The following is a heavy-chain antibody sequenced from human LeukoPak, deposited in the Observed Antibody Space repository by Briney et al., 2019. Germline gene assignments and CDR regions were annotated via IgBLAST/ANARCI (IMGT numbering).Heavy chain of an antibody. J-gene: IGHJ4*02. D-gene: IGHD3-9*01. V-gene: IGHV1-18*01. CDR2: ISAYNGNT. Sequence: ASVKVSCKASGYTFTSYGTSWMRQAPGQGLEWMGWISAYNGNTNYAQKLQGRVTMTTDTSTSTAYMELRSLRSDDTAVYYCARVETYDILTGYYYFDYWGQGTLVTVSS. CDR1: GYTFTSYG. CDR3: ARVETYDILTGYYYFDY.